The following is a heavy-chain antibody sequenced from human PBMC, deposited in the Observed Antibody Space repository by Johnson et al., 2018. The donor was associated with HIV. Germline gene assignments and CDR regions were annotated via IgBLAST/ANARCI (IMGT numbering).Heavy chain of an antibody. CDR2: ISWNSGSI. CDR3: AKEYCSGGSCYLGPSGDAFDI. CDR1: GFTLDDYA. V-gene: IGHV3-9*01. J-gene: IGHJ3*02. D-gene: IGHD2-15*01. Sequence: VQLVESGGGLVQPGRSLRLSCAASGFTLDDYAMHWVRQAPGKGLEWVSGISWNSGSIGYADSVKGRFTISRDNAKNSLYLQMNSLRAEDTAVYYCAKEYCSGGSCYLGPSGDAFDIWGQGTMVTVSS.